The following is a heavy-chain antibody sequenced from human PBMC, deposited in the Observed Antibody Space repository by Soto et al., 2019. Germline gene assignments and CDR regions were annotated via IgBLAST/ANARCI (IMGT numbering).Heavy chain of an antibody. CDR3: ARLVGIAVAGTEWFEP. V-gene: IGHV1-18*01. D-gene: IGHD6-19*01. J-gene: IGHJ5*02. CDR1: GYTFTSYG. CDR2: ISAYNGNT. Sequence: QVQLVQSGAEVKKPGASVKVSCKASGYTFTSYGISWVRQAPGQGLEWMGWISAYNGNTNYAQKLQGRVTMTTDTSTSTAYMERRSLRSDATAVYYCARLVGIAVAGTEWFEPWGQGTLVTVSS.